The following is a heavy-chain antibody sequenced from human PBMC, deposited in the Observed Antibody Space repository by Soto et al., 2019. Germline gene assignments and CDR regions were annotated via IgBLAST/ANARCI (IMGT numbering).Heavy chain of an antibody. J-gene: IGHJ6*02. Sequence: EVRLVESGGGLVKPGGSLRLSCAASGFNFSNNALNWVRQAPGKGLEWVSFISSSSSYTYYSDSVKGRFTISRDNAKNSLYLQMNSLRAEDTAVYYCAKDRGRGSPVSGGLDVWGQGTTVTVSS. CDR1: GFNFSNNA. CDR3: AKDRGRGSPVSGGLDV. V-gene: IGHV3-21*02. CDR2: ISSSSSYT. D-gene: IGHD3-10*01.